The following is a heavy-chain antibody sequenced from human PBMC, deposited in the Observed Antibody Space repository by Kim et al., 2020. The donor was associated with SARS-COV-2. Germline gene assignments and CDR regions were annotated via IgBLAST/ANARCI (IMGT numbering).Heavy chain of an antibody. D-gene: IGHD3-22*01. V-gene: IGHV3-53*01. Sequence: GGNTYYADSVKGRFTISRDNSKNTLYLQMNSLRAEDTAVYYCARDNYEDLWGRGTLVTVSS. CDR2: GGNT. CDR3: ARDNYEDL. J-gene: IGHJ2*01.